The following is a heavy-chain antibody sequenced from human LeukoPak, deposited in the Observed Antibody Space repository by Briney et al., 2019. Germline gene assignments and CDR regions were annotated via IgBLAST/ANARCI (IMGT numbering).Heavy chain of an antibody. J-gene: IGHJ3*02. Sequence: SETLSLICAVYCASFSGYYWSWIRQPPGKGLEWIGEINHSGSTNCNPSLKSRVTISVDTSKNQFSLKLSSVTAADTAVYYCARYFEVGEGFASRAVTFDIWGQGTLVTVSS. D-gene: IGHD3-3*01. CDR2: INHSGST. CDR1: CASFSGYY. CDR3: ARYFEVGEGFASRAVTFDI. V-gene: IGHV4-34*01.